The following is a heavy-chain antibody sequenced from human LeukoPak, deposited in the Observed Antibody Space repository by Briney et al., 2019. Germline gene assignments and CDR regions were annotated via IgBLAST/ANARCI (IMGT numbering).Heavy chain of an antibody. CDR3: ARKANCISGSCRYFDY. CDR1: GGSISRYY. Sequence: SETLSLTCTVSGGSISRYYWSWIRQPPGKGLEWIGYIYYSGTTDYNPSLKSRLTMSVDTSKNQFSLKLSSVTAADTAVYCCARKANCISGSCRYFDYWGQGTPVTVSS. V-gene: IGHV4-59*01. D-gene: IGHD2-21*01. CDR2: IYYSGTT. J-gene: IGHJ4*02.